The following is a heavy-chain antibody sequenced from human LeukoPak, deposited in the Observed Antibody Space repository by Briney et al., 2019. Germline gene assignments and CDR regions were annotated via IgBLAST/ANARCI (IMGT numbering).Heavy chain of an antibody. Sequence: GGSLRLSCAASGFTFSSYAMTGGRQAPREGLEWVSAISSSGRSTYYAASVKGRFTISRDNSKNILYLHINSLRAEDTALYYCATLYDYSSSGQRYWGQGTLVTVSS. CDR2: ISSSGRST. J-gene: IGHJ4*02. D-gene: IGHD4-11*01. CDR1: GFTFSSYA. CDR3: ATLYDYSSSGQRY. V-gene: IGHV3-23*01.